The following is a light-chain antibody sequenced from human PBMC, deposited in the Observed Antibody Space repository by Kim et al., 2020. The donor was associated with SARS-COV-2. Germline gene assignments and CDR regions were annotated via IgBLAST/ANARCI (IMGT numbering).Light chain of an antibody. J-gene: IGKJ1*01. CDR3: QQYNSYPWT. Sequence: DIQMTQSPSTLSASVGDRVTMTCRASQSISSWLAWYQQKPGKPPKLLIYDASSLESGVPSRFSGSGSGTEFTLTISSLQPDDFATYYCQQYNSYPWTFGQGTKVDIK. CDR1: QSISSW. CDR2: DAS. V-gene: IGKV1-5*01.